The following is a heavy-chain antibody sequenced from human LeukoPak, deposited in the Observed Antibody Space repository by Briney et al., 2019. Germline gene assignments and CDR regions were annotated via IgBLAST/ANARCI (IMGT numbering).Heavy chain of an antibody. CDR2: ISSSYSTI. Sequence: PGGSLRLSCAASGFTFSSYSMNWVRQAPGKGLEWVSYISSSYSTIYYADSVKGRFTISRDDVKHSLYLHMDSLRDEDTAVYYCARWYNSGWYDYWGQGTLVTVSS. CDR1: GFTFSSYS. CDR3: ARWYNSGWYDY. V-gene: IGHV3-48*02. D-gene: IGHD6-19*01. J-gene: IGHJ4*02.